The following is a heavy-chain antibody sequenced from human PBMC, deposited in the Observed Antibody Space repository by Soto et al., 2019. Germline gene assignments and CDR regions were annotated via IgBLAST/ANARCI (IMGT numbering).Heavy chain of an antibody. Sequence: ASVKVSCKASGYTFTSYGISWVRQAPGQGLEWMGWISAYNGNTNYAQKLQGRVTMTTDTSTSTAYMELRSLRSDDTAVYYCASTCSGGSCYGVFDYWGQGTLVTVSS. CDR3: ASTCSGGSCYGVFDY. J-gene: IGHJ4*02. D-gene: IGHD2-15*01. V-gene: IGHV1-18*01. CDR1: GYTFTSYG. CDR2: ISAYNGNT.